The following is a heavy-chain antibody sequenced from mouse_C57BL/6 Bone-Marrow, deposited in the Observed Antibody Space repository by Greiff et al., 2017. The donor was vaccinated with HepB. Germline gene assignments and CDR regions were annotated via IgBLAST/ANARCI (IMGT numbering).Heavy chain of an antibody. CDR1: GYTFTDYY. J-gene: IGHJ2*01. V-gene: IGHV1-19*01. D-gene: IGHD1-1*01. Sequence: EVQLQQSGPVLVKPGASVKMSCKASGYTFTDYYMNWVKQSHGKSLEWIGVINPYNGGTSYNQKFKGKATLTVDKSSSTAYMQLNSLTSEDSAVYYCARYYGSSYDWGQGTTLTVSS. CDR2: INPYNGGT. CDR3: ARYYGSSYD.